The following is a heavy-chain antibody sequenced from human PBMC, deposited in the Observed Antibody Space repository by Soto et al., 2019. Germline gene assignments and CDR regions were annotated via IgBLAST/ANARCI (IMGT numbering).Heavy chain of an antibody. D-gene: IGHD6-19*01. V-gene: IGHV3-15*01. J-gene: IGHJ5*02. CDR3: NTDYSSGWYANWFDP. Sequence: GGSLRLSCGASGFTFSNAWMSWVRQAPGKGLEWVGRIKSKTDGGTTDYAAPVKGRFTISRDDSKNTLYLQMNSLKTEDTAVYYCNTDYSSGWYANWFDPWGPGTLVTVYS. CDR2: IKSKTDGGTT. CDR1: GFTFSNAW.